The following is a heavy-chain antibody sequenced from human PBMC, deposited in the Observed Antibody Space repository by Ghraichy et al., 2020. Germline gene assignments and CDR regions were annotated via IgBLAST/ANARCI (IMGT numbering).Heavy chain of an antibody. CDR1: GGSISSGSYS. D-gene: IGHD3-10*01. CDR2: IYHSGST. J-gene: IGHJ4*02. V-gene: IGHV4-30-2*01. CDR3: ARDGDGRAFDY. Sequence: SETLSLTCAVSGGSISSGSYSWNWIRQPPGKGLEWIGYIYHSGSTYYNPSLKSRVTISVDRSKNQFSLKLSSVTAADTAVYYCARDGDGRAFDYWGQGTLVTVSS.